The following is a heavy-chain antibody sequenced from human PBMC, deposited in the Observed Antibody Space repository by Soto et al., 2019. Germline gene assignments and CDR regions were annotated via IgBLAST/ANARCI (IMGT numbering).Heavy chain of an antibody. CDR2: VFGNGAGTP. D-gene: IGHD2-15*01. CDR3: ARDLPPYGGRRSPPTGAFED. V-gene: IGHV4-4*07. Sequence: SETLSLTCSVSGGSFTEVYWIWIRQPAGKGLQWIGRVFGNGAGTPIYNSLLKSRARMSADPSKRQFSLTLTSVTAADTAVYYCARDLPPYGGRRSPPTGAFEDWGQGIMVTAPQ. CDR1: GGSFTEVY. J-gene: IGHJ4*02.